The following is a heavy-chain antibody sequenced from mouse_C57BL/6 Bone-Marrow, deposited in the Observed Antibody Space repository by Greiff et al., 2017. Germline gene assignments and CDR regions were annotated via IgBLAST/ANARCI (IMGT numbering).Heavy chain of an antibody. CDR1: GFNIKDDY. Sequence: EVKLVESGAELVRPGASVKLSCTASGFNIKDDYMHWVKQRPEQGLEWIGWIDPENGDTEYASKFQGKATITADTSSNTAYLQLSSLTSEDTAVYYCTTHYYGSSWYFDVWGTGTTVTVSS. V-gene: IGHV14-4*01. CDR3: TTHYYGSSWYFDV. D-gene: IGHD1-1*01. J-gene: IGHJ1*03. CDR2: IDPENGDT.